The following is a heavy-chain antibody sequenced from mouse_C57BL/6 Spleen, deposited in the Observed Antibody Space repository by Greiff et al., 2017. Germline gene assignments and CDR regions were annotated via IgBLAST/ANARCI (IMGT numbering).Heavy chain of an antibody. CDR3: ATGAQAKDY. CDR2: IYPGDGDT. Sequence: VQLQQSGPELVKPGASVKISCKASGYAFSSSWMNWVKQRPGKGLEWIGRIYPGDGDTNYNGKFKGKATLTAYKSSSTAYMQLSILTSEDSAVYFWATGAQAKDYWGQGTTLTVSS. J-gene: IGHJ2*01. V-gene: IGHV1-82*01. CDR1: GYAFSSSW. D-gene: IGHD3-2*02.